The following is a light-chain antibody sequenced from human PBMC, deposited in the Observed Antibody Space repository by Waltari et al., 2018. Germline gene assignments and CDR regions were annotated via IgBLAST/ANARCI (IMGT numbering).Light chain of an antibody. CDR2: AND. V-gene: IGLV1-51*02. CDR3: GTWDSSLSAVV. Sequence: QSVLTQPPSVSAAPGQKVTVSCSGSNSNIGNNYVSWYQQLPGTAPKLIIYANDERPSGTPDRFSASKSATSATLAITGLQTGDEADYYCGTWDSSLSAVVFGGGTKLTVL. CDR1: NSNIGNNY. J-gene: IGLJ3*02.